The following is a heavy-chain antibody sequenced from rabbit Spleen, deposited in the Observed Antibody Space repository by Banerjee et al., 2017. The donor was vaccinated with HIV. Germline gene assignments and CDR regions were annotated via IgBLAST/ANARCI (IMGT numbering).Heavy chain of an antibody. CDR1: GFSFSSRYY. Sequence: QEQLEESGGDLVKPGASLTLTCTASGFSFSSRYYMCWVRQAPGKGLEWIACIAAGSGGDTYYASWAKGRFTISKTSSTTVTLQMTSLTGADTATYFCTRDDGSGHYIDGYFNLWGPGTLVTVS. D-gene: IGHD1-1*01. CDR2: IAAGSGGDT. CDR3: TRDDGSGHYIDGYFNL. J-gene: IGHJ4*01. V-gene: IGHV1S45*01.